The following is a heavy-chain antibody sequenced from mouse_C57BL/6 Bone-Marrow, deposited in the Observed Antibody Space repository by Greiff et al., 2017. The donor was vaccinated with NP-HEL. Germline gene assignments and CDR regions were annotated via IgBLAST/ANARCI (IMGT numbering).Heavy chain of an antibody. J-gene: IGHJ3*01. Sequence: EVQLQESGGGLVKPGGSLKLSCAASGFTFSSYTMSWVRQTPEKRLEWVATISGGGGNTYYPDSVKGRFTISRDNAKNTLYLQMSSLRSEDTALYYCARQLTAWFAYWGQGTLVTVSA. CDR1: GFTFSSYT. V-gene: IGHV5-9*01. CDR2: ISGGGGNT. D-gene: IGHD1-3*01. CDR3: ARQLTAWFAY.